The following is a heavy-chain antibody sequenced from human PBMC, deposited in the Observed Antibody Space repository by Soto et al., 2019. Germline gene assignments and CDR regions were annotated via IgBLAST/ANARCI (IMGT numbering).Heavy chain of an antibody. CDR2: IWYDGSNK. D-gene: IGHD3-9*01. CDR1: GFTFSSYG. Sequence: QVQLVESGGGVVQPGRSLRLSCAASGFTFSSYGMHWVRQAPGKGLEWVAVIWYDGSNKYYADSVKGRFTISRDNSKNTLYLQMNSLRAEDTAVYYCARDLKYYGRLTGYSHLPDYWGQGTLVTVSS. CDR3: ARDLKYYGRLTGYSHLPDY. V-gene: IGHV3-33*01. J-gene: IGHJ4*02.